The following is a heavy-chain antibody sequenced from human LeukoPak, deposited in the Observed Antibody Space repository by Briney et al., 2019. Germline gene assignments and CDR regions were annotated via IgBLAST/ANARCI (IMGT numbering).Heavy chain of an antibody. CDR3: AKDTSIGKYCTNGVCSPFDY. CDR2: ISYDGSNK. Sequence: GGSLRLSCAASGFTFSSYAVHWVRQAPGKGLEWVAVISYDGSNKYYADSVRGRFTISRDNSRNTLYLQMISLRPEDTAVYYCAKDTSIGKYCTNGVCSPFDYWGQGTLVTVSS. CDR1: GFTFSSYA. J-gene: IGHJ4*02. V-gene: IGHV3-30*04. D-gene: IGHD2-8*01.